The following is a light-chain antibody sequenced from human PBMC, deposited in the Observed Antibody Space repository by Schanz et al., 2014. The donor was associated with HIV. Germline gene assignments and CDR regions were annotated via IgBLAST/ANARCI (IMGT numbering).Light chain of an antibody. CDR1: AFNIGPNF. CDR3: ATWDATVSAVL. Sequence: QSLLTQPPSVSAAPGQKVTIACSGSAFNIGPNFVSWYQHLPGTAPKLLIYANHERPSEIPDRFSASRTGTSATLAIIGLQSGDEAEYYCATWDATVSAVLFGGGTKLTVL. CDR2: ANH. J-gene: IGLJ2*01. V-gene: IGLV1-51*01.